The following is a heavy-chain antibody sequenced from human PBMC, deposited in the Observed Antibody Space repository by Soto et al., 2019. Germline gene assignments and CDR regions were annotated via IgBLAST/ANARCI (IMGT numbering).Heavy chain of an antibody. CDR2: ISGYDGRT. J-gene: IGHJ6*02. Sequence: QVHLVQSGAEVKKPGASVKVSCKTSGYTFTRYGISWVRQAPGQGLEWMGWISGYDGRTNFAQKVQDRVTMTTDTSTSTVYMELRSLISDDTAVYYCAREGDVPYYYYGMDAWGQGTTVTVSS. CDR1: GYTFTRYG. D-gene: IGHD2-21*02. V-gene: IGHV1-18*01. CDR3: AREGDVPYYYYGMDA.